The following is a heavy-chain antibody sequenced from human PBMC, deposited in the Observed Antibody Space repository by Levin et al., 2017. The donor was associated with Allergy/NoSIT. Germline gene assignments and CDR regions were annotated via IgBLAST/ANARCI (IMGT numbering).Heavy chain of an antibody. CDR3: AKESYGDLDY. V-gene: IGHV3-30*18. Sequence: SCAASGFTFSSYGMHWVRQAPGKGLEWVAVISYDGSNKYYADSVKGRFTISRDNSKNTLYLQMNSLRAEDTAVYYCAKESYGDLDYWGQGTLVTVSS. CDR2: ISYDGSNK. D-gene: IGHD4-17*01. J-gene: IGHJ4*02. CDR1: GFTFSSYG.